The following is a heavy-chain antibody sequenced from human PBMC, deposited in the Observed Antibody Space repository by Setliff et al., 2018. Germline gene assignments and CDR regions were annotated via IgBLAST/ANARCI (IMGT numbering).Heavy chain of an antibody. D-gene: IGHD6-13*01. CDR1: GFTFTNYW. J-gene: IGHJ4*02. CDR3: AKGYSSSWYYFDY. CDR2: IKQDGSEK. V-gene: IGHV3-7*03. Sequence: GSLRLSCAASGFTFTNYWINWVRQAPGKGLEWVANIKQDGSEKYYVDSVKGRFSISRDNAKNSLYLQMNSLRAEDTALYYCAKGYSSSWYYFDYWGQGTLVTVSS.